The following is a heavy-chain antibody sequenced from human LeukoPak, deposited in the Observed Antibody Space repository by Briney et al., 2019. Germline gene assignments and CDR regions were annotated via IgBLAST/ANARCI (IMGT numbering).Heavy chain of an antibody. CDR1: GYTLTELS. V-gene: IGHV1-69*13. D-gene: IGHD3-22*01. CDR3: ARWKYYYDSSGYHPHPFFDY. J-gene: IGHJ4*02. CDR2: IIPIFGTA. Sequence: SVKVSCKVSGYTLTELSMHWVRQAPGQGLEWMGGIIPIFGTANYAQKFQGRVTITADESTSTAYMELSSLRSEDTAVYYCARWKYYYDSSGYHPHPFFDYWGQGTLVTVSS.